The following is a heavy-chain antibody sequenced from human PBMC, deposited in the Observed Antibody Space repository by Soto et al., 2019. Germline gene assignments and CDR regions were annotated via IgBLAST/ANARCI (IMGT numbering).Heavy chain of an antibody. CDR3: AKDKSSSWTFDY. V-gene: IGHV3-30*18. CDR2: ISYDGSKK. Sequence: QVQLVESGGGVVQPGRSLRLSCAASGFTFSRDGMHWVRQAPGKGLEWVAVISYDGSKKYYAESVKSRFTISRDNSKNTLYLQMNSLRVEDTAVYYCAKDKSSSWTFDYWGQGTLVPVSS. J-gene: IGHJ4*02. CDR1: GFTFSRDG. D-gene: IGHD6-13*01.